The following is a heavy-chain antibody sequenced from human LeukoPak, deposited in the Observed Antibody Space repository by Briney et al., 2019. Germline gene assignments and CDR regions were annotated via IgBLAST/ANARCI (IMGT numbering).Heavy chain of an antibody. CDR2: ITSSGAAT. V-gene: IGHV3-23*01. CDR3: AKDRPNYYGSNGHYYKLNGDC. D-gene: IGHD3-22*01. CDR1: GFTFSSYA. J-gene: IGHJ4*02. Sequence: GGSLRLSCAASGFTFSSYAMSWVRQAPGKGLEWVSSITSSGAATYYADSVKGRFTISKDNSDNTLYLQMNSLRAEDTAVYYCAKDRPNYYGSNGHYYKLNGDCWGQGTLVTVSS.